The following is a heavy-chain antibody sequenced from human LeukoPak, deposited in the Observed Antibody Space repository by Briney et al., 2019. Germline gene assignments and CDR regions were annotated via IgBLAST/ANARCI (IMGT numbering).Heavy chain of an antibody. CDR2: ISGSGGST. J-gene: IGHJ4*02. CDR3: AMEVGAQPY. D-gene: IGHD1-26*01. V-gene: IGHV3-23*01. CDR1: GGSISSYY. Sequence: ETLSLTCTVSGGSISSYYWSWVRQAPGKGLEWVSAISGSGGSTYYADSVKGRFTISRDNSKNTLYLQMNSLRAEDTAVYYCAMEVGAQPYWGQGTLVTVSS.